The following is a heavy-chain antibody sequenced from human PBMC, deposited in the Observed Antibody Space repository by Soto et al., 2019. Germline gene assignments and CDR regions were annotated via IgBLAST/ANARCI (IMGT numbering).Heavy chain of an antibody. J-gene: IGHJ4*02. CDR3: AKAHSFYSSSSFDY. Sequence: EVQLVESGGGLVQPGRSLRLSCAASGFTFDDYAMHWVRQAPGKGPEWVSGISWNSVSIGYADSVKGRFTISRDNAKNSLYLQMNSMRAEDTALYYCAKAHSFYSSSSFDYWGQGTLVTVSS. CDR2: ISWNSVSI. D-gene: IGHD6-6*01. CDR1: GFTFDDYA. V-gene: IGHV3-9*01.